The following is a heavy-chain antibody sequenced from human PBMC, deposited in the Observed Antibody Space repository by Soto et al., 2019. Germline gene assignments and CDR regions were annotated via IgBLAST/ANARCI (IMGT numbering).Heavy chain of an antibody. Sequence: VESGGGFVQPGGSLRLTCVASGITFSSSEMKWVRQVPGKGLEWVSSINYNGAKIHYADSVKGRFAISRDNAKNSVYLQMNGLRVEDTAVYYCARDTVVIISVSVQYHYGMDVWGQGTAVCVSS. V-gene: IGHV3-48*03. CDR3: ARDTVVIISVSVQYHYGMDV. J-gene: IGHJ6*02. CDR2: INYNGAKI. CDR1: GITFSSSE. D-gene: IGHD3-10*01.